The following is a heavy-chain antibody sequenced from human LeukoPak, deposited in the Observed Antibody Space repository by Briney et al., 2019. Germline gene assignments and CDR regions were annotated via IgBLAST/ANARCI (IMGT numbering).Heavy chain of an antibody. Sequence: GGSLRLSCAASGFTFSSYGMHWVRQAPGKGLEWVAFIRYDGSNKYYADSVKGRFTISRDNSKSTMYLQMNSLRAEDTAVYYCAKEVVVVTAISGGVDYWGQGTLVTVSS. CDR2: IRYDGSNK. CDR3: AKEVVVVTAISGGVDY. CDR1: GFTFSSYG. V-gene: IGHV3-30*02. D-gene: IGHD2-21*02. J-gene: IGHJ4*02.